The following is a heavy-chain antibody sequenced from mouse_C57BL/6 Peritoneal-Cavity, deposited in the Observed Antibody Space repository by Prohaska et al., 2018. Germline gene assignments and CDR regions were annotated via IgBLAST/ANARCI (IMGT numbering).Heavy chain of an antibody. D-gene: IGHD2-4*01. J-gene: IGHJ1*03. CDR3: ARDDYDPYWYFNV. V-gene: IGHV5-17*01. CDR1: GFTFSDYG. CDR2: ISSGSSTI. Sequence: GESGGGLVKPGGSLKLSCAASGFTFSDYGMHWVRQAPEKGLEWVAYISSGSSTIYYADTVKGRFTISRDNAKNTLFLQMTSLRSEDTAMYYCARDDYDPYWYFNVWGTRTTVTVSS.